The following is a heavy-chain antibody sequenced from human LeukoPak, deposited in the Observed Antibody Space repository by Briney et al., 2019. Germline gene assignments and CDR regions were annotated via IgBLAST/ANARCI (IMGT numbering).Heavy chain of an antibody. Sequence: ASVKVSCKASGYTFTSYGISWVRQAPGQGLEWMGWISAYNGNTNYAQKLQGRVIMTTDRSTSTAYMELRSLRSDDPAVYYCARVLGSPNYYYYYMDVWGKGTTVTVSS. V-gene: IGHV1-18*01. CDR2: ISAYNGNT. J-gene: IGHJ6*03. D-gene: IGHD1-26*01. CDR3: ARVLGSPNYYYYYMDV. CDR1: GYTFTSYG.